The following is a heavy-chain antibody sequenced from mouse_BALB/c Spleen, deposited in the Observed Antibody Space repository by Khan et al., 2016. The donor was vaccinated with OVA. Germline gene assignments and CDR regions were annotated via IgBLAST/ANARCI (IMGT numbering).Heavy chain of an antibody. V-gene: IGHV3-2*02. D-gene: IGHD1-1*01. CDR3: ARENYYGYAVDY. CDR2: ISYSGST. CDR1: GYSITTNYA. J-gene: IGHJ4*01. Sequence: EVQLQESGPGLVKPSQSLSLTCTVTGYSITTNYAWDWIRQFPGNKLEWMGYISYSGSTSYNPSLKSRTSITRDTSKNQFFLQLNSVTTEDTATYYCARENYYGYAVDYWGQGTSVTVSS.